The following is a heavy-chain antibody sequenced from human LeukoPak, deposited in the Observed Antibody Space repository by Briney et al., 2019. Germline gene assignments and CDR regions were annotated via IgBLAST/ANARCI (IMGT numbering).Heavy chain of an antibody. D-gene: IGHD3-22*01. CDR2: IYYSGSA. V-gene: IGHV4-30-4*01. Sequence: SETLSLTCNVSGGSINSGDYYWSWIRQSPGQGLEWIGYIYYSGSAYYNPSLKSRVTISVDTSKNQFSLKLNSVTAADTAAYYCARLLHDSSGPNSWYFDYWGQGTLVTVSS. CDR3: ARLLHDSSGPNSWYFDY. CDR1: GGSINSGDYY. J-gene: IGHJ4*02.